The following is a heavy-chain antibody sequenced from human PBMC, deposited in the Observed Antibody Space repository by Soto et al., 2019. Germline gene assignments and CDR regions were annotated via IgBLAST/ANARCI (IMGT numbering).Heavy chain of an antibody. CDR3: ARVGGDVGYVWGTDRGLDY. CDR1: GFTFSNHG. CDR2: ISGYNGHT. Sequence: GPEVKKPGASVKVSCKVSGFTFSNHGLSWVRQAPGQGLEWMGWISGYNGHTNYAQKFQGRVTVTTDTSTITGTRTVYMELRSLTSDETAVYYCARVGGDVGYVWGTDRGLDYWGQGTLVTVSS. D-gene: IGHD3-16*01. J-gene: IGHJ4*02. V-gene: IGHV1-18*01.